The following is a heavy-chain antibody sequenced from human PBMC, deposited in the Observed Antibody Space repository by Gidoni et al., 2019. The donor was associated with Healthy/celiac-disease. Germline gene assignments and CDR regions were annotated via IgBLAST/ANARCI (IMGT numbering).Heavy chain of an antibody. Sequence: QVQLVQSGAEVKKLGASVKVSCQVSGYTLTELPMHWVRKAPGKGLGWMGGFDPEDGETIYAQKFPGRVTMTEDTSTDTAYMELSSLRSEDTAVYYCARSQLLFPWFDPWGQGTLVTVSS. D-gene: IGHD2-2*01. CDR2: FDPEDGET. J-gene: IGHJ5*02. CDR1: GYTLTELP. CDR3: ARSQLLFPWFDP. V-gene: IGHV1-24*01.